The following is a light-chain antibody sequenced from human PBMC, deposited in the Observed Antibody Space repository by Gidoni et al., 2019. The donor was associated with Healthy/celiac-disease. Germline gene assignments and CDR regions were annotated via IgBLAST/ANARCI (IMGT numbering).Light chain of an antibody. CDR3: QQYGSSPPLT. J-gene: IGKJ4*01. Sequence: PGTLSLSPGERATLACRASQSVSSSYFAWYQQKPGQAPRILIYGASSRATGIPDRFSGSGSGTDVTLTISRLEPEDVAVYYFQQYGSSPPLTFGGGTKVEIK. CDR2: GAS. CDR1: QSVSSSY. V-gene: IGKV3-20*01.